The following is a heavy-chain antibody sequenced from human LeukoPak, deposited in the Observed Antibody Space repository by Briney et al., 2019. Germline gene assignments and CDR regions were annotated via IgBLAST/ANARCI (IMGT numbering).Heavy chain of an antibody. CDR3: ARGYYYGSPLFDY. D-gene: IGHD3-10*01. Sequence: TLSPTCTVSGGSISSGGYYWSWIRQHPGKGLEWIGYIYYSGSTYYNPSLKSRVTISVDTSKNQFSLKLSSVTAADTAVYYCARGYYYGSPLFDYWGQGTLVTVSS. CDR1: GGSISSGGYY. CDR2: IYYSGST. J-gene: IGHJ4*02. V-gene: IGHV4-31*03.